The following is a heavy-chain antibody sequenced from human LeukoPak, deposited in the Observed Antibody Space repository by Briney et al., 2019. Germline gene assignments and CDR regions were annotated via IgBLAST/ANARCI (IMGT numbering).Heavy chain of an antibody. J-gene: IGHJ4*02. CDR1: GYSFTSYW. CDR3: ARKGSLYRSGRYYFDY. V-gene: IGHV5-51*01. Sequence: GESLKISCKGSGYSFTSYWIGWGRQMPGKGLEWMGIIYLGDSYTRYSPSFQGQVTISADKSISTAYVQWSSLKASDTAMYYCARKGSLYRSGRYYFDYWGQGTLVTVSS. D-gene: IGHD6-19*01. CDR2: IYLGDSYT.